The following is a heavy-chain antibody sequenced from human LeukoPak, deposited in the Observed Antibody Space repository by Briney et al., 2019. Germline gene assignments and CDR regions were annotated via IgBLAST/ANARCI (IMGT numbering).Heavy chain of an antibody. J-gene: IGHJ3*02. D-gene: IGHD2-21*02. CDR2: IYTDGTTK. V-gene: IGHV3-74*01. CDR3: ASLVVTDDWAFDI. CDR1: GFAFSRHW. Sequence: GGSLRLSCAASGFAFSRHWMHWIRQAPGKGLVWVSAIYTDGTTKRYADSVKGRFTISRDNAMNTLYLQMNSLSVEDTAVYYCASLVVTDDWAFDIWGQGTMVTVSS.